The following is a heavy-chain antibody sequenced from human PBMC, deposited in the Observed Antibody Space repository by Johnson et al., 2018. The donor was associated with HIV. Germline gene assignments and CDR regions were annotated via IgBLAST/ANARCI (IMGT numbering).Heavy chain of an antibody. V-gene: IGHV3-66*02. Sequence: VQLVESGGGLVKPGGSLRLSCAASGFTVSSNYMSWVRQAPGKGLEWVSVIYSGGSTYYADSVKGRFTISRDNSKNTLYLQMNSLRAEDTAGYYCARRGYSSSGGAFDIWGQGTMVTVSS. CDR3: ARRGYSSSGGAFDI. CDR1: GFTVSSNY. D-gene: IGHD6-6*01. CDR2: IYSGGST. J-gene: IGHJ3*02.